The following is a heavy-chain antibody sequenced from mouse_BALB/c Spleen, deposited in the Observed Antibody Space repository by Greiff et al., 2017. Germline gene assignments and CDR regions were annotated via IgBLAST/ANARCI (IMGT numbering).Heavy chain of an antibody. D-gene: IGHD2-4*01. CDR3: ARSFYYEYDGPFDY. Sequence: EVHLVESGGGLVQPGGSLKLSCAASGFTFSSYTMSWVRQTPEKRLEWVAYISNGGGSTYYPDTVKGRFTISRDNAKNTLYLQMSSLKSEDTAMYYCARSFYYEYDGPFDYWGQGTLVTVSA. CDR1: GFTFSSYT. V-gene: IGHV5-12-2*01. CDR2: ISNGGGST. J-gene: IGHJ3*01.